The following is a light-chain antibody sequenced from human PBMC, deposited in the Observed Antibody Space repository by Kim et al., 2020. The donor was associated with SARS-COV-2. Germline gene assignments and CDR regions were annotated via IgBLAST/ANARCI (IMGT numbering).Light chain of an antibody. J-gene: IGLJ3*02. CDR2: DTD. CDR1: TGPVTSSHY. V-gene: IGLV7-46*01. CDR3: LLSYTHARGV. Sequence: QAVVTQEPSLTVSQGGTITLTCGSSTGPVTSSHYPYWLQQKPGQAPRTLIYDTDNRHSWTPARFSGSLLGGKAALTLWAAQPEDEAEYYCLLSYTHARGVFGGGTKLTVL.